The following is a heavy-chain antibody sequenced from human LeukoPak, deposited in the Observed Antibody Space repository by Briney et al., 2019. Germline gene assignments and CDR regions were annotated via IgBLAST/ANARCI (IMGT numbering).Heavy chain of an antibody. V-gene: IGHV3-48*01. CDR3: ARDKLGMRWNNWFDP. CDR2: ISSSSSTI. D-gene: IGHD7-27*01. CDR1: GFTFSSYS. Sequence: GGSLRLSCAASGFTFSSYSMNWVRQAPGKGLEWVSYISSSSSTIYYEDSVKGRFTISRDNAKNSLYLQMNSLRAEDTAVYYCARDKLGMRWNNWFDPWGQGTLVTVSS. J-gene: IGHJ5*02.